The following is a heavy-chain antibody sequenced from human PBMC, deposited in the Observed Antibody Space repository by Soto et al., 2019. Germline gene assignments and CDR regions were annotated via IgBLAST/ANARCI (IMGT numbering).Heavy chain of an antibody. CDR1: GFTFSSYW. Sequence: GGSLRLSCAASGFTFSSYWMSWVRQAPGKGLEWVANIKQDGSEKYYVDSVKGRFTISRDNAKNSLYLQMNSLRAEDTAVYYCARVWAGPPTIDAFDIWGQGTMVTVSS. CDR3: ARVWAGPPTIDAFDI. D-gene: IGHD1-26*01. CDR2: IKQDGSEK. J-gene: IGHJ3*02. V-gene: IGHV3-7*01.